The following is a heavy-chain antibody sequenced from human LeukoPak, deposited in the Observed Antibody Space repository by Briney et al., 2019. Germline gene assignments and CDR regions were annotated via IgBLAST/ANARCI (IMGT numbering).Heavy chain of an antibody. J-gene: IGHJ4*02. V-gene: IGHV4-59*01. Sequence: SETLSLTCTVSGSSISTYYWSWIRQPPGKGLEWIGYIFDAGSTNYNPSLQSRICISVDTSKSQFSLNLTSVTAADTAVYYCARGYGNRQWLVGFWGQGTLVTVSS. CDR1: GSSISTYY. D-gene: IGHD6-19*01. CDR3: ARGYGNRQWLVGF. CDR2: IFDAGST.